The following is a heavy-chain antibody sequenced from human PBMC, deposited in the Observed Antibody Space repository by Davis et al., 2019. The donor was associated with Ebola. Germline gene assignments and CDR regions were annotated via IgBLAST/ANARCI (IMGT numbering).Heavy chain of an antibody. CDR3: ARPSQWRPQHLEPEFNY. CDR1: GAPYVLNLFY. J-gene: IGHJ4*02. CDR2: IYSSWTT. V-gene: IGHV4-39*01. Sequence: MPSETLSLTCAVSGAPYVLNLFYYVWVRQPPGKRLEWIGSIYSSWTTYYNPSLKSRVTISVETSKNQFSLKLSSVTAADTAVYYCARPSQWRPQHLEPEFNYWGQGTLVTVSS. D-gene: IGHD6-19*01.